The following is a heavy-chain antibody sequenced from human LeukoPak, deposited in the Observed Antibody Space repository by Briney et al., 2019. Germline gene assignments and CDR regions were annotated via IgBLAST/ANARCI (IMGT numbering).Heavy chain of an antibody. CDR3: AKYLVSVEMATIDH. V-gene: IGHV3-23*01. Sequence: GGSLRLSCAPSGFTLSSYAMRWVGQAPREGVEGVSGISGSDESTFYVDSVRGRFTISRDNSKNTLYLQMNGLRAEDTAVYCGAKYLVSVEMATIDHWGQGTLVTVSS. CDR1: GFTLSSYA. D-gene: IGHD5-24*01. J-gene: IGHJ4*02. CDR2: ISGSDEST.